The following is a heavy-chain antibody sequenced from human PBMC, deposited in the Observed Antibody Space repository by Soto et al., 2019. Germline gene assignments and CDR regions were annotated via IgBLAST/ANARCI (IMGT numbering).Heavy chain of an antibody. J-gene: IGHJ2*01. CDR3: ARVLESRITIFGVSPGDRYFDL. CDR1: GGSISSYY. V-gene: IGHV4-59*01. CDR2: IYYSGST. D-gene: IGHD3-3*01. Sequence: QVQLQESGPGLVKPSETLSLTCTVSGGSISSYYWSWIRQPPGKGLVCIGYIYYSGSTNYNPSIKSRVTISVDPSKNQFSLKMSSVTAADTAVYYCARVLESRITIFGVSPGDRYFDLWGRGTLVTVSS.